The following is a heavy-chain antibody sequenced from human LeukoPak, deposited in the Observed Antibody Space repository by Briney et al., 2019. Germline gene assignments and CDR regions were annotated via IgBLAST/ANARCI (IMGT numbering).Heavy chain of an antibody. V-gene: IGHV3-23*01. CDR3: ASSGSYRFDY. J-gene: IGHJ4*02. Sequence: PGGSLRLSCAASGFTFSSYAMSWVHQAPGKGLGWVSAISGSGGSTYYADSVKGRFTISRDNAKNSLYLQMNSLRDEDTAVYYCASSGSYRFDYWGQGTLVTVSS. CDR2: ISGSGGST. D-gene: IGHD1-26*01. CDR1: GFTFSSYA.